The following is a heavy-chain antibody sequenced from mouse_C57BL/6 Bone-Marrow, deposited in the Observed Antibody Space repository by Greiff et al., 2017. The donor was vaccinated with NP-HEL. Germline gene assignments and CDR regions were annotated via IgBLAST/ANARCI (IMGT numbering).Heavy chain of an antibody. CDR2: ISDGGSYT. Sequence: EVKVEESGGGLVKPGGSLKLSCAASGFTFSSYAMSWVRQTPEKRLEWVATISDGGSYTYYPDNVKGRFTISRDNAKNNLYLQMSHLKSEDTAMYYCAREANDGYSFAYWGQGTLVTVSA. V-gene: IGHV5-4*01. CDR1: GFTFSSYA. J-gene: IGHJ3*01. D-gene: IGHD2-3*01. CDR3: AREANDGYSFAY.